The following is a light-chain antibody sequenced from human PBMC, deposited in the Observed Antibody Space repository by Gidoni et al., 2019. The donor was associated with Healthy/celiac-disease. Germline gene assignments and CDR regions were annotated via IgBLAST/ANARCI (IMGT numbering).Light chain of an antibody. V-gene: IGKV3-20*01. J-gene: IGKJ1*01. CDR1: QSVSSSY. Sequence: EIVFTQSPGTLSLSPGERATLSCRASQSVSSSYLAWYQQKPGQAPRLLIYGASSRATGIPAGFSGSGSGTDFTLTISRLEPEDFAVYYCQQYGSSLPWTFGQGTKVEIK. CDR2: GAS. CDR3: QQYGSSLPWT.